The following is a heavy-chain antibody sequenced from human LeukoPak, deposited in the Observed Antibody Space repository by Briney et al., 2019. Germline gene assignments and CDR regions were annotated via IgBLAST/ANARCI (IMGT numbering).Heavy chain of an antibody. CDR2: ISGYNGKT. CDR3: ARAGAVVDNWFDP. CDR1: GYTLTELS. Sequence: GASVKVSCKVSGYTLTELSMHWVRQAPGKGLEWMGWISGYNGKTKYAQKLQDRVTMTTDTSTTTAYMELRSLRSDDTAVYYCARAGAVVDNWFDPWGQGTLVTVSS. V-gene: IGHV1-18*01. J-gene: IGHJ5*02. D-gene: IGHD2-15*01.